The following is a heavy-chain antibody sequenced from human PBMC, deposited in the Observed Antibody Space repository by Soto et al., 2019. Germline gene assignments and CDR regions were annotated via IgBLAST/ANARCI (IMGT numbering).Heavy chain of an antibody. CDR1: GGTFSSYT. Sequence: SVKVSCKASGGTFSSYTISWVRQAPGQGLEWMGRIIPILGIANYAQKFQGRVTITADKSTSTAYMELSSLRSEDTAVYSWAREGGVAWGPDYWGKGTLVTVSS. V-gene: IGHV1-69*02. D-gene: IGHD3-16*01. CDR2: IIPILGIA. CDR3: AREGGVAWGPDY. J-gene: IGHJ4*02.